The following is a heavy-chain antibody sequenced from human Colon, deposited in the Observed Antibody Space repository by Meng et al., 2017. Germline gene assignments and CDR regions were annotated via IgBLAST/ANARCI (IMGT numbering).Heavy chain of an antibody. Sequence: GESLKISCAASGFTFSSYWMYWVRQAPGKGLEWVASMNPGGSQKNYVDPVKGRFTISRDNTKNSLSLQMNSLRAEDTAVYFCATDLRHGIRGWGYWGQGTLVTVSS. CDR1: GFTFSSYW. CDR2: MNPGGSQK. CDR3: ATDLRHGIRGWGY. J-gene: IGHJ4*02. D-gene: IGHD6-19*01. V-gene: IGHV3-7*01.